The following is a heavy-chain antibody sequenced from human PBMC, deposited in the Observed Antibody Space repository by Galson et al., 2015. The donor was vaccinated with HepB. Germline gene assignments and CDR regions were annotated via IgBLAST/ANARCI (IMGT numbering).Heavy chain of an antibody. CDR3: ASLYPYCSSTSCYSLDY. D-gene: IGHD2-2*01. CDR2: ISSSSSTI. J-gene: IGHJ4*02. CDR1: GFTFSSYW. Sequence: SLRLSCAASGFTFSSYWMHWVRQAPGKGLVWVSYISSSSSTIYYADSVKGRFTISRDNAKNSLYLQMNSLRAEDTAVYYCASLYPYCSSTSCYSLDYWGQGTLVTVSS. V-gene: IGHV3-48*01.